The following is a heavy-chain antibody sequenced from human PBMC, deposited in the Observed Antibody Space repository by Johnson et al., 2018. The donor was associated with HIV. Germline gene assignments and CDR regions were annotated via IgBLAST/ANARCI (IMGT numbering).Heavy chain of an antibody. D-gene: IGHD6-13*01. J-gene: IGHJ3*02. CDR3: ARDLLYSGSSTDAFDI. Sequence: VQLVESGGGLVQPGGSLRLSCAASGFTFSSYWMTWVRQAPGKGLEWVASIKQGGSEKYYVDSVRGRFTISRDNAKNSLYLQMNSLRAEDTAVYYCARDLLYSGSSTDAFDIWGPGTMVTVSS. V-gene: IGHV3-7*01. CDR2: IKQGGSEK. CDR1: GFTFSSYW.